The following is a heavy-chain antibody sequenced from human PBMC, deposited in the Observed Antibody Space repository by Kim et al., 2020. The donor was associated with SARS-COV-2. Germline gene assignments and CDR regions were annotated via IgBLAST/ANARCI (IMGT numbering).Heavy chain of an antibody. CDR2: IIPIFGTA. J-gene: IGHJ4*02. V-gene: IGHV1-69*06. D-gene: IGHD3-16*02. Sequence: SVKVSCKASGGTFSSYAISWVRQAPGQGLEWMGGIIPIFGTANYAQKFQGRVTITADKSTSTAYMELSSLRSEDTAVYYCARGVGYDYVWGSYRLDYWGQGTLVTVSS. CDR3: ARGVGYDYVWGSYRLDY. CDR1: GGTFSSYA.